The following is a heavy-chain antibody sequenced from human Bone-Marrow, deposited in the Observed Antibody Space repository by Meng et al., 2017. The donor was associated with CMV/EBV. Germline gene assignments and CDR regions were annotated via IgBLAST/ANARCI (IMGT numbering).Heavy chain of an antibody. V-gene: IGHV1-18*04. J-gene: IGHJ6*02. CDR3: ARADNGGHVFRNYGMDV. CDR1: GYTFNNYG. CDR2: ISAYKGNT. D-gene: IGHD2-8*01. Sequence: ASLKVFCKASGYTFNNYGISWGRQAPGQGPEWMGWISAYKGNTKYAQKFQGRVTLTTDTPTRTAYMDLRSLRSDDTAVYCGARADNGGHVFRNYGMDVWGQGTTVTVSS.